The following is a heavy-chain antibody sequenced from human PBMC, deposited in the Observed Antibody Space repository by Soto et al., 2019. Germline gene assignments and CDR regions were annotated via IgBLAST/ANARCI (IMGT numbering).Heavy chain of an antibody. CDR1: GGSISSGAYY. J-gene: IGHJ4*02. V-gene: IGHV4-31*03. Sequence: SETLSLTCTVSGGSISSGAYYWSWIRQHSEKGLEWIGYMHYSGIAYYNPSLTSRVTISVDTSKNQFSLKLSSVTATDTAVYYCARHVNLPLAGTGFDSWGRGTLVTVSS. CDR3: ARHVNLPLAGTGFDS. CDR2: MHYSGIA. D-gene: IGHD6-19*01.